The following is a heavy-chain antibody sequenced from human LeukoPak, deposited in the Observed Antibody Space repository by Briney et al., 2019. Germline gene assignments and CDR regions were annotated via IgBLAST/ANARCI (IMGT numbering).Heavy chain of an antibody. D-gene: IGHD5-18*01. Sequence: GGSLRLSCAASGFTFSSYAMSWVRRAPGKGLEWVSAISGTGGSTYYADSVKGRFTISRDNSKNTLFLQINSLRADDTAVYYCARVDTVMAYYFDLWGQGTLVTVSS. CDR3: ARVDTVMAYYFDL. CDR1: GFTFSSYA. J-gene: IGHJ4*02. CDR2: ISGTGGST. V-gene: IGHV3-23*01.